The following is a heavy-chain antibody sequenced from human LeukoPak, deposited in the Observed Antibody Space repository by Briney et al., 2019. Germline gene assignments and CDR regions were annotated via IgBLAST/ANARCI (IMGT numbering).Heavy chain of an antibody. CDR1: GFTFANYA. CDR3: AKASDFWSGYDNWFDP. CDR2: INTGGST. D-gene: IGHD3-3*01. J-gene: IGHJ5*02. V-gene: IGHV3-23*01. Sequence: QPGGSLRLSCAASGFTFANYAMSWVRQAPGKGLEWVSTINTGGSTYHAGSVRGRFTISRDNSKNTLYLQMNSLRAEDTAVYYCAKASDFWSGYDNWFDPWGQGTLVTVSS.